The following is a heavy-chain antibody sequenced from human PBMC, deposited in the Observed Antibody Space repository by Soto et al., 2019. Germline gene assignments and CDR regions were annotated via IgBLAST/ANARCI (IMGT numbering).Heavy chain of an antibody. CDR1: GGSISGYY. J-gene: IGHJ6*02. Sequence: SETLSLTCTVSGGSISGYYWSWIRQPPGKGLEWIGNVYYSGGAKYNPSVKRRVSISVDTSKNQFSLNLSSVTAADTAVYYCTRDGDGRMTTNPYYYYGMDVWGPGITVTV. CDR2: VYYSGGA. CDR3: TRDGDGRMTTNPYYYYGMDV. D-gene: IGHD2-21*02. V-gene: IGHV4-59*01.